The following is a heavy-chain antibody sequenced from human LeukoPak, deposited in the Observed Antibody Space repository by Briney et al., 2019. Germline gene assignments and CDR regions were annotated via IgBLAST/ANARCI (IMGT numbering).Heavy chain of an antibody. J-gene: IGHJ6*02. CDR3: ARGLRDRYGMDV. CDR1: GFTFDTYW. CDR2: IHRDGNNI. Sequence: GGSLRLSCVASGFTFDTYWMHWVHQAPGKGLVWVSRIHRDGNNINYADFVQGRFTVSRDNAKNTLYLQMHSLRVEDTAMYYCARGLRDRYGMDVWGQGTTVTVSS. V-gene: IGHV3-74*01.